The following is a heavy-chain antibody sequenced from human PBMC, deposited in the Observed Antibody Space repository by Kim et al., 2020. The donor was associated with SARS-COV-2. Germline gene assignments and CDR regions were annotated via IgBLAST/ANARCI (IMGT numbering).Heavy chain of an antibody. V-gene: IGHV4-39*01. CDR3: ARELLPTYYYGSGTPIGVDY. Sequence: SETLSLTCTVSGGSISSSSYYWGWIRQRPGKGLEWIGSIYYSGSTYYNPSLKSRVTISVDTSKNQFSLKLSSVTAADTAVYYCARELLPTYYYGSGTPIGVDYWGQGTLVTVSS. J-gene: IGHJ4*02. CDR2: IYYSGST. D-gene: IGHD3-10*01. CDR1: GGSISSSSYY.